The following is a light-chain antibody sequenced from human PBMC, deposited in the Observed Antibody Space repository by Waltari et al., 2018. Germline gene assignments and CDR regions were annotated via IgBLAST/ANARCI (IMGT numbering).Light chain of an antibody. CDR2: KAS. V-gene: IGKV1-5*03. CDR1: QRLSNW. Sequence: DIQMTQSPSTLSASVGARVTITCRASQRLSNWLSWYQQKPGKAPKVLIYKASTLESGVPSRFSGSGSGTEFTLTISSLQPDDFATYYCQQYSNLWTFGQGTKVEIK. CDR3: QQYSNLWT. J-gene: IGKJ1*01.